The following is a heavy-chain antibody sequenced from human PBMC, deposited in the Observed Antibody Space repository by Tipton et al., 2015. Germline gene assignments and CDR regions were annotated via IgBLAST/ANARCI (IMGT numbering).Heavy chain of an antibody. CDR2: IYYSGST. CDR3: ARFNCGGDCYSYRGWFDP. V-gene: IGHV4-59*01. Sequence: GSLRLSCTVSGGSISGYYWSWIRQPPGKGLEWIGYIYYSGSTNYNPSLKSRVTISVDTSKNQFSLKLSSVTAADTALYYCARFNCGGDCYSYRGWFDPWGQGTLVTVSS. J-gene: IGHJ5*02. CDR1: GGSISGYY. D-gene: IGHD2-21*02.